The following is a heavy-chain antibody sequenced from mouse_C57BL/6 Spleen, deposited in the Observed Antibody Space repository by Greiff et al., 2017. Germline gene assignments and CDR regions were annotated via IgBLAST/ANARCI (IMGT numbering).Heavy chain of an antibody. Sequence: QVQLQPPGAELVMPGASVKMSCKASGYTFTSYWMHWVKQRPGQGLEWIGEIDPSDSYTNYNQKFKGKSTLTVDKSSSAAYLQLSNLTSEDSAGYYCARSDYGSSYGFDYWGQGTTLTVSS. CDR3: ARSDYGSSYGFDY. J-gene: IGHJ2*01. V-gene: IGHV1-69*01. CDR2: IDPSDSYT. CDR1: GYTFTSYW. D-gene: IGHD1-1*01.